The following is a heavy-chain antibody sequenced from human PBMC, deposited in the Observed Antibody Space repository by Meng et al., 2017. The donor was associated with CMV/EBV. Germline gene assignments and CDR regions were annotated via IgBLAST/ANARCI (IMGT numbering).Heavy chain of an antibody. Sequence: SGFSLSTNGMSWGWRRQRPGRALRWRTIVYLSNEKHYKPSLSSVITITNETSKKPEMLTMSQMATENAANYCSTRGVVLQLCFDYWGQGTLVTVSS. CDR1: GFSLSTNGMS. J-gene: IGHJ4*02. CDR3: TRGVVLQLCFDY. V-gene: IGHV2-5*01. D-gene: IGHD5-18*01. CDR2: VYLSNEK.